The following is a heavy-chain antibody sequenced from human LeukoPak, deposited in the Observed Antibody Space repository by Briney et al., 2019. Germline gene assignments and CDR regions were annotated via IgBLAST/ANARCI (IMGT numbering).Heavy chain of an antibody. CDR2: IKQDGDVK. CDR3: AAGDTFDI. V-gene: IGHV3-7*01. CDR1: GFTFSSYA. D-gene: IGHD3-16*01. Sequence: GGSLRLSCAASGFTFSSYAMSWVRQAPGKGLEWVANIKQDGDVKQYVDSVKGRFTISRDNAKNSVYVQMNDLTVEDTAVHYCAAGDTFDIWGQGTLVTVSS. J-gene: IGHJ3*02.